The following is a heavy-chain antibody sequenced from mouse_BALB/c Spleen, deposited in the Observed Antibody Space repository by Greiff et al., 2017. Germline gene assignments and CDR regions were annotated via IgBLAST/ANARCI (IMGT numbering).Heavy chain of an antibody. D-gene: IGHD2-10*01. Sequence: VQLQESGAELVRPGTSVKISCKASGYTFTNYWLGWVKQRPGHGLEWIGDIYPGGGYTNYNEKFKGKATLTADTSSSTAYMQLSSLTSEDSAVYFCARKGAYYGNSYAMDYWGQGTSVTVSS. CDR2: IYPGGGYT. CDR3: ARKGAYYGNSYAMDY. CDR1: GYTFTNYW. V-gene: IGHV1-63*02. J-gene: IGHJ4*01.